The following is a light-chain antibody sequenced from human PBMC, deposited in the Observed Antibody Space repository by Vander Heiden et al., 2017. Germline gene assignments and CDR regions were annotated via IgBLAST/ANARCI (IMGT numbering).Light chain of an antibody. V-gene: IGKV1-39*01. CDR3: QQFYSTPWT. J-gene: IGKJ1*01. CDR2: AAS. Sequence: DIQMTQSPSSLSASVGDRVTIPCRASQSITSYLNWYQQKPGKAPQLLIYAASSLQSGVPSRFSGSGSGTHFTLTSSSLQPADFATYYCQQFYSTPWTFGQGTKVEIK. CDR1: QSITSY.